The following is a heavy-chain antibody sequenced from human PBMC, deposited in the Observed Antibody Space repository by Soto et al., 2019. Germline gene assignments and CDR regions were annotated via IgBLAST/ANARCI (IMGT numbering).Heavy chain of an antibody. CDR1: GYTFTGYY. D-gene: IGHD6-13*01. V-gene: IGHV1-2*04. CDR3: ARLKAAAAYYAMDV. Sequence: ASVKVSCKASGYTFTGYYMHWVRRAPGQGLEWMGWINPNSGGTNYAQKFQGWVTMTRDTSISTAYMELSSLSSEDTAVYYCARLKAAAAYYAMDVWGQGTTVTVSS. J-gene: IGHJ6*02. CDR2: INPNSGGT.